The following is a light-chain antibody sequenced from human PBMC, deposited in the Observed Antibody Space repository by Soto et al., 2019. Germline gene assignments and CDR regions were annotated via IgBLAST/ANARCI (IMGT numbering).Light chain of an antibody. Sequence: EIVMTQSPAALSVSPGEIATLSCRASQSVNSNLVWYQQRPGQAPRLLIYDSFTRASGVPARFSGSGSGTDFTLTISSLQSEDFAVYYCLQNNKWPFTFGQGTKLEIK. CDR3: LQNNKWPFT. CDR1: QSVNSN. CDR2: DSF. J-gene: IGKJ2*01. V-gene: IGKV3-15*01.